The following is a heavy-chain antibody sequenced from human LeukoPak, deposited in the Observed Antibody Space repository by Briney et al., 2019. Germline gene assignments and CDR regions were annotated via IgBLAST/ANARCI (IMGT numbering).Heavy chain of an antibody. CDR3: AGQRYLDT. Sequence: PGGSLRLSCAASGFTFGSYWMTWVRQAPGKGLEWVANIRQDGSEKYYVDPVKGRFTISRDNAKNSLYLQMNSLRAEDTAVYYCAGQRYLDTWGQGTLVTVSS. CDR2: IRQDGSEK. V-gene: IGHV3-7*01. J-gene: IGHJ4*02. CDR1: GFTFGSYW. D-gene: IGHD3-3*01.